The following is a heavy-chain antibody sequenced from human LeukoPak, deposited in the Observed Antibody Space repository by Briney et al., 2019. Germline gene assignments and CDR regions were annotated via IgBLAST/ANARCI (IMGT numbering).Heavy chain of an antibody. CDR2: IIPIIGTG. CDR3: ARGHDSSGHRAAF. D-gene: IGHD3-22*01. CDR1: GDAFITYA. Sequence: ASVKVSCKASGDAFITYAINWVRQAPGQGLEWMGRIIPIIGTGNYAQKFQGRVTITADKSTNTAYMELTSVTSEDTAVYYCARGHDSSGHRAAFWGQGTRVTVSS. V-gene: IGHV1-69*04. J-gene: IGHJ4*02.